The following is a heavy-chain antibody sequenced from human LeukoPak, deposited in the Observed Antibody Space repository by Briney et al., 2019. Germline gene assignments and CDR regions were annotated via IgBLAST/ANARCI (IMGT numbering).Heavy chain of an antibody. Sequence: ASVKVSCKASGYTFTTYYMHWVRQTPGQGLEWMGIINLSGVRKSYEKKFKGRVTMTRDKSTGTVYMELSSLRSEDTAVYYCARGGRGQPYYYGMDVWGQGTMVTVSS. CDR1: GYTFTTYY. V-gene: IGHV1-46*01. J-gene: IGHJ6*02. CDR2: INLSGVRK. CDR3: ARGGRGQPYYYGMDV. D-gene: IGHD3-10*01.